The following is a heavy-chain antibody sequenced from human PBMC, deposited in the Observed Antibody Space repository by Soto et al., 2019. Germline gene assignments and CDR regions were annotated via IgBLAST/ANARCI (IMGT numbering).Heavy chain of an antibody. J-gene: IGHJ5*02. Sequence: QVHLVQSGAEVKKPGASVKVSCKTSGYTFSSYGIMWVRQAPGQGLECMGWISTFNGNAHYAQNLQDRVTMTTGTSTSTVYLELTSLTSDDTGVYYCARLNGYSTGWSATWGQGTLVTVSS. CDR1: GYTFSSYG. D-gene: IGHD2-8*02. CDR2: ISTFNGNA. CDR3: ARLNGYSTGWSAT. V-gene: IGHV1-18*01.